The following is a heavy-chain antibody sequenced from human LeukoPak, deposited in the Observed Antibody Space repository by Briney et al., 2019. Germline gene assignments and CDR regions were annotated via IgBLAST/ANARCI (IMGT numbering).Heavy chain of an antibody. CDR3: ASGGDYVGIAATFRY. V-gene: IGHV3-23*01. Sequence: GGSLRLSCAASGFTFSSFAMTWVRQAPGKGLEWVSTLSGSGDETFSADSVKGRFTISRDDAKSSLYLHMNNLRTEDTALYYCASGGDYVGIAATFRYWGQGSLVTVSS. CDR1: GFTFSSFA. J-gene: IGHJ4*02. D-gene: IGHD4-23*01. CDR2: LSGSGDET.